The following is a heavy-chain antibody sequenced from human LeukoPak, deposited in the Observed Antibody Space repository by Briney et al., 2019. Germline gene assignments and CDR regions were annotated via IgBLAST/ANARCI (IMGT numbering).Heavy chain of an antibody. CDR2: ITSDGGTT. D-gene: IGHD6-6*01. CDR1: GFTFSSNA. V-gene: IGHV3-23*01. CDR3: ASRRITSSQYY. J-gene: IGHJ4*02. Sequence: GGSLRLSCAASGFTFSSNAMSWVRQAPGKGLEWVSAITSDGGTTFHADSVKGRFTISRDNSKNTLYLQISSLRAEDTAVYYCASRRITSSQYYWGQGTLVTVSS.